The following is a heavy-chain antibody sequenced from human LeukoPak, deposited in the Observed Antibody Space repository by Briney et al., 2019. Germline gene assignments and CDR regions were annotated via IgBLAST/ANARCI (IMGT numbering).Heavy chain of an antibody. CDR2: INHSGST. CDR1: GGSFSGYY. V-gene: IGHV4-34*01. J-gene: IGHJ4*02. Sequence: SETLSLTCAVYGGSFSGYYWSWIRQPPGKGLEWIGEINHSGSTNYNPSLKSRVTISVDTSKNQFSLKLSSVTAADTAVYYCARDAGSEHNYWGQGTLVTVSS. CDR3: ARDAGSEHNY. D-gene: IGHD2-21*01.